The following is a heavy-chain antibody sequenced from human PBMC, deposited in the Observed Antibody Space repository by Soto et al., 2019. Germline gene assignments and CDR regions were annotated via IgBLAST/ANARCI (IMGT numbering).Heavy chain of an antibody. J-gene: IGHJ6*02. V-gene: IGHV3-23*01. CDR2: ISGSGGST. CDR3: AKRSRIFYGMDV. Sequence: PGGSLRLPCAASGFTFSSYAMSWVRQAPGKGLEWVSAISGSGGSTYYADSVKGRFTISRDNSKNTLYLQMNSLRAEDTAVYYCAKRSRIFYGMDVWGQGTTVTVSS. CDR1: GFTFSSYA. D-gene: IGHD2-15*01.